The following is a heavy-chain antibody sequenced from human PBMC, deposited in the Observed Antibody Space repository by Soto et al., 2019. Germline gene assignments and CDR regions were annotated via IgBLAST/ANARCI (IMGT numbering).Heavy chain of an antibody. D-gene: IGHD3-10*01. CDR2: IIPIFGTA. CDR1: GGTFSSYA. J-gene: IGHJ4*02. V-gene: IGHV1-69*01. CDR3: ASLRGGALAGSGEDY. Sequence: QVQLVQSGAEVKKPGSSVKVSCKASGGTFSSYAISWVRQAPGQGLEWMGGIIPIFGTANYARKFQGRVTITAEESTSTAYVELRRLGSEDTAVYYCASLRGGALAGSGEDYWGQGTLVTVSS.